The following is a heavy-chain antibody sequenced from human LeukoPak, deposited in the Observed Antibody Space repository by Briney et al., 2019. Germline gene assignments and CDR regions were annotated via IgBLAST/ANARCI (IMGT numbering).Heavy chain of an antibody. D-gene: IGHD3-10*01. CDR2: ISSSGSTI. V-gene: IGHV3-48*03. CDR1: GFTFSSYE. J-gene: IGHJ4*02. CDR3: ARGSVELLWFGDPSFDY. Sequence: PGGSLRLSCAASGFTFSSYEMNWVRQAPGKGLEWVSYISSSGSTIYYADSVKGRFTISRDNAKNSLYLQMNSLRAEDTAVYYCARGSVELLWFGDPSFDYWGQGTLVTVSS.